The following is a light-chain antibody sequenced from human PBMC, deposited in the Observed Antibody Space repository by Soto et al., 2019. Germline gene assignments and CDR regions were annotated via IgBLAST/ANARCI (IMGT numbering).Light chain of an antibody. CDR3: QRSHSTVA. J-gene: IGKJ1*01. V-gene: IGKV1-39*01. Sequence: DIQMTQSPSSVSASVGDRVTITCRASQSISNYLNWYQQKPGKAPKLLIYAASSLQGGVPSRFSGSGSGTDFTLTISSLQPEDFATYYCQRSHSTVAFGQGTKVEIK. CDR2: AAS. CDR1: QSISNY.